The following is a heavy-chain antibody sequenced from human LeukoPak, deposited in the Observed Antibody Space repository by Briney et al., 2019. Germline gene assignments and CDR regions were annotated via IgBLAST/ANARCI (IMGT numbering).Heavy chain of an antibody. CDR3: ARGRGVGATALDY. V-gene: IGHV3-23*01. J-gene: IGHJ4*02. Sequence: PGGSLRLSCAASGFTFSSYAMSWVRQAPGKGLEWVSSIRGSGGGTNYGDSVKGRFTISRDNSKNTLYLQMNSLRAEDTAVYYCARGRGVGATALDYWGQGTLVTVSS. D-gene: IGHD1-26*01. CDR1: GFTFSSYA. CDR2: IRGSGGGT.